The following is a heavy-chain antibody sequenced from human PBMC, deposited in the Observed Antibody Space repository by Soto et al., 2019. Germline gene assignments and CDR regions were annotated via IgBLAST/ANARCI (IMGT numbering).Heavy chain of an antibody. Sequence: PGESLKISCKGSGYSFTSYWIGWVRQMPGKGLEWMGIIYPGDSDTRYSPSFQGQVTISADKSISTAYLQWSSLKASDTAMYYCARPTIIVVVPAAEGPDYFDYWGQGTLVTVSS. J-gene: IGHJ4*02. CDR1: GYSFTSYW. CDR2: IYPGDSDT. CDR3: ARPTIIVVVPAAEGPDYFDY. V-gene: IGHV5-51*01. D-gene: IGHD2-2*01.